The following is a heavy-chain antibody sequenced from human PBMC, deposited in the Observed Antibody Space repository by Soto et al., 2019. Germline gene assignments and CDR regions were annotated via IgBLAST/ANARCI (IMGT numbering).Heavy chain of an antibody. CDR3: AREDRDDNRGPGN. CDR2: IYYTGAT. J-gene: IGHJ1*01. Sequence: QLQLQESGPGLVKPSETLSLTCSVFGGSIRSTRYYWGWVRQPPGKGLEWLASIYYTGATQYNPSLEGRVTMSVDTSMNQFSLKLRFVTAADSAIYYCAREDRDDNRGPGNWGQGTLVTVSS. D-gene: IGHD1-1*01. CDR1: GGSIRSTRYY. V-gene: IGHV4-39*02.